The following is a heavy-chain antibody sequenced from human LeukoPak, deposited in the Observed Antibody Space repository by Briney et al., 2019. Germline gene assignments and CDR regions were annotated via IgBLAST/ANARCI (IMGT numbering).Heavy chain of an antibody. Sequence: PSESLSLTCTVSGGSISNYYWSWIRQPPGKGLEWIGYMYHTGSGNYNPSLKSRVTISVDTSKNQFSLDVNSVTGADSAVYYCARWALKSAFDLWGQGTTVTVAS. CDR3: ARWALKSAFDL. CDR1: GGSISNYY. CDR2: MYHTGSG. J-gene: IGHJ3*01. V-gene: IGHV4-59*01.